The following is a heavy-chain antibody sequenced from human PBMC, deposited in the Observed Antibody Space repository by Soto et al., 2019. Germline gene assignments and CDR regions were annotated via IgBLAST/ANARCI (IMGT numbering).Heavy chain of an antibody. V-gene: IGHV4-31*03. CDR2: IYYSGST. CDR3: AREGYCSGGSCYPGWYFDL. Sequence: QVQLQESGPGLVKPSQTLSLTCTVSGGSISSGGYYWSWIRQHPGKGLEWIGYIYYSGSTYYNPSLKRRVTISVDTSKNQFSLKLSSVTAADTAVYYCAREGYCSGGSCYPGWYFDLWGRGTLVTVSS. J-gene: IGHJ2*01. D-gene: IGHD2-15*01. CDR1: GGSISSGGYY.